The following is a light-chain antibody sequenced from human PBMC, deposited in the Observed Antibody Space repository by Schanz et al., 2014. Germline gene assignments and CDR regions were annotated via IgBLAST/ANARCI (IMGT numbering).Light chain of an antibody. CDR2: DVS. V-gene: IGLV2-14*01. Sequence: QSALTQPASVSGSPGQSITISCTGTSSDVGRYNYVSWYQQHPGKAPKLMIYDVSNRPSGVSNRFSGSKSGNTASLTISGLQAEDEAHYYCSSYTSSNTWVFGGGTKLTVL. CDR3: SSYTSSNTWV. J-gene: IGLJ3*02. CDR1: SSDVGRYNY.